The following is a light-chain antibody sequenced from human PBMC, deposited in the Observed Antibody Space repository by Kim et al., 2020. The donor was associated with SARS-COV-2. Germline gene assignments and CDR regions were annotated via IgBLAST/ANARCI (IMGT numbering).Light chain of an antibody. Sequence: QSALTQPRSVSGSPGQSVTISCTGPSSDVGGYDYVSWYQQHPGKAPKLIIYNVNKRPSGVPDRFSGSKSGNTASLTISGLQPEDEADYYCCSYVGIFSEVFGGGTQLTVL. CDR2: NVN. V-gene: IGLV2-11*01. CDR3: CSYVGIFSEV. CDR1: SSDVGGYDY. J-gene: IGLJ2*01.